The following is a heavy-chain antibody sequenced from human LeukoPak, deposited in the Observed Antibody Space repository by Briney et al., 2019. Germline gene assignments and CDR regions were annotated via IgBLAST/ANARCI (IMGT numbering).Heavy chain of an antibody. D-gene: IGHD2-2*01. CDR1: GYTFTSYD. J-gene: IGHJ6*03. Sequence: ASVKVSCKASGYTFTSYDINWVRQASGQGLEWMGWMNPNSGNTGYAQKFQGRVTMTRNTSISTAYMELSSLRSEDTAVYYCARVFISPYQLLTSYYMDVWGKGTTVNVSS. CDR2: MNPNSGNT. CDR3: ARVFISPYQLLTSYYMDV. V-gene: IGHV1-8*01.